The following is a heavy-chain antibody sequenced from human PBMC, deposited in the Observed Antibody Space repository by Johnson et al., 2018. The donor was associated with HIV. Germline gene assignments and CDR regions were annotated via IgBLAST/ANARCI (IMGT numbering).Heavy chain of an antibody. Sequence: PLVESGGGLVQPGRSLRLSCTASGFTFGDYAMTWVRQAPWKGLEWVSGINGNGWSTAYADSVKGRFTISRDNAKNSLYLQMNSLRAEDTAVYYCARRKGIGDAFDIWGQGTMVTVSS. D-gene: IGHD3-10*01. CDR3: ARRKGIGDAFDI. CDR1: GFTFGDYA. V-gene: IGHV3-20*04. J-gene: IGHJ3*02. CDR2: INGNGWST.